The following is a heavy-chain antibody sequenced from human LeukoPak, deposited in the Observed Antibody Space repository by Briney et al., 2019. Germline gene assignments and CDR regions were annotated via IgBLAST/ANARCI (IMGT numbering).Heavy chain of an antibody. CDR2: INPKSGGT. D-gene: IGHD3-10*01. V-gene: IGHV1-2*02. CDR3: ARSMMVRGVTKYFDY. Sequence: ASVKVSCKASGYTFTGYYMHWVRQAPGQGLEWMGWINPKSGGTNYAQKFQGRVTMTRDTSISTAYMELSRLRSDDTAVYYCARSMMVRGVTKYFDYWGQGTLVTVSS. CDR1: GYTFTGYY. J-gene: IGHJ4*02.